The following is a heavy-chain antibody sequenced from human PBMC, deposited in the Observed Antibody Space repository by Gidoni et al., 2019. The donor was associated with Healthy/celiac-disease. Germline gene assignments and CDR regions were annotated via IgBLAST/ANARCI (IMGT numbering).Heavy chain of an antibody. Sequence: QVQLQESGPGLVKPSETLSLTCTVSGGSISSYYWSCIRQPPGKGLEWIGYIYYSGITNYNPSLKSQVTISVDTSKNQFSLKLSSVTAADTAVYYCARRDGYEAFDIWGQGTMVTVSS. CDR1: GGSISSYY. V-gene: IGHV4-59*01. CDR3: ARRDGYEAFDI. CDR2: IYYSGIT. J-gene: IGHJ3*02. D-gene: IGHD6-13*01.